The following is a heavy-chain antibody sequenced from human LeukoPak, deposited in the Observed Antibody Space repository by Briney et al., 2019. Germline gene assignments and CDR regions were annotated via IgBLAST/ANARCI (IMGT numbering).Heavy chain of an antibody. V-gene: IGHV3-30*18. CDR3: AKDHSNGFPMGVIDY. J-gene: IGHJ4*02. CDR2: ISNDGRNK. Sequence: GGSLRLSCAASGFTFSRYGMHWVRQAPGKGLEWMAVISNDGRNKYYADSVKGRFTISRDKSKNTLYLQMNSLRAEDTAVYYCAKDHSNGFPMGVIDYWGQGTLVTVSS. CDR1: GFTFSRYG. D-gene: IGHD3-10*01.